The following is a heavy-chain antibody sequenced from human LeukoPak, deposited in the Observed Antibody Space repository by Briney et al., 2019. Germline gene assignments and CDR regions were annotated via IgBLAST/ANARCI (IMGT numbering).Heavy chain of an antibody. J-gene: IGHJ5*02. CDR3: ARSITAKTNWFDP. Sequence: QSGGSLRLSCAGSGFTFSTYWMSWVGHVPGTGLDGVANINQAGSEKYYVDSVKGRFTISRDNAKNSLSLQMNSLRAEDTAVYYCARSITAKTNWFDPWGQGTLVTVSS. D-gene: IGHD1-20*01. V-gene: IGHV3-7*05. CDR1: GFTFSTYW. CDR2: INQAGSEK.